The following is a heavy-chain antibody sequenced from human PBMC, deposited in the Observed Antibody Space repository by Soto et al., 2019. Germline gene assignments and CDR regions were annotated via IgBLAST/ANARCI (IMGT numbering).Heavy chain of an antibody. V-gene: IGHV2-5*02. CDR1: GFSLSARGEG. CDR3: AHRPFNSAWHDAYDI. D-gene: IGHD5-18*01. J-gene: IGHJ3*02. Sequence: SGPTLVNPTETLTLTCTSSGFSLSARGEGVGWIRQPPGKALEWLAIIYWDDDKRYSPSLRTTFTITKDTSKNQVVLTMTNMDPVDTATYFCAHRPFNSAWHDAYDIWGPGTMVTVSS. CDR2: IYWDDDK.